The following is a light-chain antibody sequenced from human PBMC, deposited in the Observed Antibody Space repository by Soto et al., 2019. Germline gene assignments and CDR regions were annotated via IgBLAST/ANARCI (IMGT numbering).Light chain of an antibody. J-gene: IGLJ1*01. V-gene: IGLV4-69*01. CDR2: LNSDGSH. CDR3: QTWGTGIQV. Sequence: QPVLTQSPSASASLGASVKLTCTLSSGHSSYAIAWHQQQPEKGPRYLMKLNSDGSHSQGDGIPDRFSGSSSGAERYLTISRLQSEDEADYYCQTWGTGIQVFGTGTKLTVL. CDR1: SGHSSYA.